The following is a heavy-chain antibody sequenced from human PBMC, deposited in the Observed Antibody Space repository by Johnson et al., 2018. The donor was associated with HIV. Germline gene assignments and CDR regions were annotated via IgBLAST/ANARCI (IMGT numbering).Heavy chain of an antibody. CDR2: IDTAGDT. Sequence: VQLVESGGGVVQPGRSLRLSCAASGFTFSNYGMHWVRQATGQGLEWVSEIDTAGDTYYPGSVKGRFTISRENAKNSLYLQMNSLRAGDTAVYYCAREEANGAFDIWGQGTMVTVSS. CDR1: GFTFSNYG. J-gene: IGHJ3*02. CDR3: AREEANGAFDI. V-gene: IGHV3-13*01.